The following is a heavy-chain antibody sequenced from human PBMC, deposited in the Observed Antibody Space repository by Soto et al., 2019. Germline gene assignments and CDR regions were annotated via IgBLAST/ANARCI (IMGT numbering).Heavy chain of an antibody. D-gene: IGHD3-3*01. Sequence: EVHLVESGGGLVKPGESLKLSCAVSGFTFSSYSMNWVRQAPGKGLEWVSSISSGSTYKHYADTVKGRFTISRDNAKNSLYLQMSGLRAEDTAIYYCAKDAFDAISIFAVWGQGTLVSVSS. CDR1: GFTFSSYS. CDR3: AKDAFDAISIFAV. V-gene: IGHV3-21*01. J-gene: IGHJ4*02. CDR2: ISSGSTYK.